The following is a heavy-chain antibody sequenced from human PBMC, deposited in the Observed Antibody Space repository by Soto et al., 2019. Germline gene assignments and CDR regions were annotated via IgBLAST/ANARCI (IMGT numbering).Heavy chain of an antibody. CDR3: ARDPAAAGTFDY. D-gene: IGHD6-13*01. Sequence: QVQLRESGPGLVKPSGTLSLTCAVSSGSVNSSNWWSWVRQPPGKGLEWLGEIYHGGSANYNPSLRSRVTMSVDKSKNQVFLQLSSVTAADTALYYCARDPAAAGTFDYWGQGTLVTVSS. V-gene: IGHV4-4*02. CDR2: IYHGGSA. J-gene: IGHJ4*02. CDR1: SGSVNSSNW.